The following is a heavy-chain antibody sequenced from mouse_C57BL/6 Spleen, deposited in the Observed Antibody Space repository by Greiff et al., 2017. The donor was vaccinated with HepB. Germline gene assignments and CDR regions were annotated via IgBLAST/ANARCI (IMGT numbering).Heavy chain of an antibody. V-gene: IGHV5-17*01. CDR3: ARGGIYDYGAMDY. D-gene: IGHD2-3*01. Sequence: EVKLMESGGGLVKPGGSLKLSCAASGFTFSDYGMHWVRQAPEKGLEWVAYISSGSSTIYYADTVKGRFTISRDNAKNTLFLQMTSLRSEDTAMYYCARGGIYDYGAMDYWGQGTSVTVSS. CDR1: GFTFSDYG. J-gene: IGHJ4*01. CDR2: ISSGSSTI.